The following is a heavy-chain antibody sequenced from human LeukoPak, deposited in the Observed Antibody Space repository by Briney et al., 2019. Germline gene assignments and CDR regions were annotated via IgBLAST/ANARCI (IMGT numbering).Heavy chain of an antibody. CDR3: ARAYDYVWGSYRCMEDYYYGMDV. CDR2: IIPIFGTA. V-gene: IGHV1-69*13. J-gene: IGHJ6*02. CDR1: GGTFSSYA. D-gene: IGHD3-16*02. Sequence: SVKVSCKASGGTFSSYAISWVRQAPGQGLEWMGGIIPIFGTANYAQKFQGRVTITADESTSTAYMELSSLRSEDTAVYYCARAYDYVWGSYRCMEDYYYGMDVWGQGTTVTVSS.